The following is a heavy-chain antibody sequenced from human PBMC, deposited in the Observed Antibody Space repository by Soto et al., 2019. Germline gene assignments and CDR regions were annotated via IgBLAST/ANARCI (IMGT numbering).Heavy chain of an antibody. Sequence: SVKVSCKASGYSFTSLDINWVRRTAGQGLEWMGWMEPSTGRTGYAQKFQGRVTMTRDTSINTAYMELTTLTSDDTAFYYCARGVSAGVDYWGQGTLVTVSS. CDR1: GYSFTSLD. J-gene: IGHJ4*02. CDR3: ARGVSAGVDY. CDR2: MEPSTGRT. D-gene: IGHD1-26*01. V-gene: IGHV1-8*01.